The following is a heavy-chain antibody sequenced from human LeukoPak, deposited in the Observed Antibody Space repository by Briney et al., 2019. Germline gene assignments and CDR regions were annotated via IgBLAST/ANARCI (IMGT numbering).Heavy chain of an antibody. Sequence: PGGSLRLSCAASAFTFSSYAMTWVRQAPGKGLEWVSAISGNGAGTYYADSVKGRFTISRDNSKNTLHLQMDSLRAEDTAVYYCAKSRAVTPFYDYWAREPWSPSPQ. J-gene: IGHJ4*02. CDR1: AFTFSSYA. V-gene: IGHV3-23*01. D-gene: IGHD4-11*01. CDR3: AKSRAVTPFYDY. CDR2: ISGNGAGT.